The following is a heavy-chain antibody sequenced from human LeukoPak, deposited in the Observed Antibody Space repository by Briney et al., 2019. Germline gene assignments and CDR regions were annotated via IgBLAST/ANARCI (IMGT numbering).Heavy chain of an antibody. Sequence: GESLKISCKGSGYSFTSYWIGWVRQMPGKGLEWMGIIYPGDSDTRYSPSFQGQVTISADKSISTAYLQWSSLKASDTAMYYCAGSIRYYDFWSGYYTSYYFDYWGQGTLVTVSS. V-gene: IGHV5-51*01. CDR2: IYPGDSDT. CDR1: GYSFTSYW. J-gene: IGHJ4*02. D-gene: IGHD3-3*01. CDR3: AGSIRYYDFWSGYYTSYYFDY.